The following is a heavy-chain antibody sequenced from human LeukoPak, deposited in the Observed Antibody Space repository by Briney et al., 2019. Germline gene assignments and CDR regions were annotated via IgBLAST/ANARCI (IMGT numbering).Heavy chain of an antibody. CDR3: ARESNHYYYYMDV. Sequence: PSETLSLTCAVYGGSLSGYYWSWIRQPPGKGLEWIGEINHSGSTNYNLSLKSRVTISVDTSKNQFSLKLSSVTAADTAVYYCARESNHYYYYMDVWGKGTTVTMSS. CDR1: GGSLSGYY. CDR2: INHSGST. J-gene: IGHJ6*03. V-gene: IGHV4-34*01.